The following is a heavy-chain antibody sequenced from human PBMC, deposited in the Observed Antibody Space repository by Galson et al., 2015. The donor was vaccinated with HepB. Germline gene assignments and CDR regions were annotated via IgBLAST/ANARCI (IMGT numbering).Heavy chain of an antibody. CDR3: ARAFYCGGDCYFFDY. Sequence: SLRLSCAASGFTVSSNYMSWVRQAPGKGLEWVSVIYSGGSTYYADSVKGRFTISRHNSKNTQYLQMNSLRAGDTAVYYCARAFYCGGDCYFFDYWGQGTLVTVSS. CDR2: IYSGGST. V-gene: IGHV3-53*04. CDR1: GFTVSSNY. J-gene: IGHJ4*02. D-gene: IGHD2-21*02.